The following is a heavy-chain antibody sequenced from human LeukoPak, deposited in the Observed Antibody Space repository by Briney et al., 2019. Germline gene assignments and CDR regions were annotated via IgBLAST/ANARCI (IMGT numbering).Heavy chain of an antibody. CDR1: GFMFSDYY. J-gene: IGHJ6*03. Sequence: GGSLRLSCAASGFMFSDYYMSWIRQAPGKGLEWVAYISSSSSTIYYADSVKGRFTISRDNAKNSLYLQMNSLRAEDTAVYYCARAVGATRVIDYYYYYMDVWGKGTTVTVSS. CDR2: ISSSSSTI. V-gene: IGHV3-11*04. CDR3: ARAVGATRVIDYYYYYMDV. D-gene: IGHD1-26*01.